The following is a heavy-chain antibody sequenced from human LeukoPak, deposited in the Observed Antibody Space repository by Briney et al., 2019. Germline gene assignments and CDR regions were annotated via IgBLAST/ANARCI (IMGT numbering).Heavy chain of an antibody. V-gene: IGHV3-74*01. Sequence: GGSLRLSCAASGFPFSSYAMYWVRQAPGKGLVWVARIHGDGDNISYTDSVRGRFTISRDNAKDTLHLHMNSLRPEDTAVYYCARAQVGAPTDLWGRGTLVTVSS. CDR2: IHGDGDNI. D-gene: IGHD1-26*01. J-gene: IGHJ5*02. CDR1: GFPFSSYA. CDR3: ARAQVGAPTDL.